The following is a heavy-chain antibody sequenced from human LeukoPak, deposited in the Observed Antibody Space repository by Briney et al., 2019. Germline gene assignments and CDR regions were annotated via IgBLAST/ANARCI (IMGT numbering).Heavy chain of an antibody. J-gene: IGHJ6*02. CDR2: MYYSGST. CDR1: GGSISSSSYY. V-gene: IGHV4-39*07. Sequence: SETLSLTCTVSGGSISSSSYYWGWIRQPPGKGLEWIGSMYYSGSTYYNPSLKSRVTISVDSSKNQFSLKLSSVTAADTAVYYCARDAMYDFWSGYSTVYYYYGMDVWGQGTTVTVSS. CDR3: ARDAMYDFWSGYSTVYYYYGMDV. D-gene: IGHD3-3*01.